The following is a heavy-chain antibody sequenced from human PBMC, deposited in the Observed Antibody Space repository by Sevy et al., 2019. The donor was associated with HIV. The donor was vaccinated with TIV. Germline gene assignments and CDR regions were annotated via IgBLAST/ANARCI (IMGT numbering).Heavy chain of an antibody. D-gene: IGHD3-22*01. V-gene: IGHV4-38-2*01. J-gene: IGHJ4*02. Sequence: SETLSLTCAVSGYSIYSGYHWGWIRQPPGKGLEWIGSIHYSGYTNYNPSLKSRVTISADTSKNQFSLRLTSVTASDTAQYYCAAYEWGREGFWGQGTLVTVSS. CDR1: GYSIYSGYH. CDR3: AAYEWGREGF. CDR2: IHYSGYT.